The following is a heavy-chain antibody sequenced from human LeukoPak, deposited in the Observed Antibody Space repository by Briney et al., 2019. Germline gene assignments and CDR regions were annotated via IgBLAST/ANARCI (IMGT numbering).Heavy chain of an antibody. J-gene: IGHJ4*02. D-gene: IGHD3-22*01. V-gene: IGHV3-11*04. CDR3: ARALNYYYDSSGYHGY. Sequence: GSLILSCAASGFTFSDYYMSWIRQAPGKGLEWVSYISSSGSTIYYADSVKGRFTISRDNAKNSLYLQMNSLRAEDTAVYYCARALNYYYDSSGYHGYWGQGTLVTVSS. CDR2: ISSSGSTI. CDR1: GFTFSDYY.